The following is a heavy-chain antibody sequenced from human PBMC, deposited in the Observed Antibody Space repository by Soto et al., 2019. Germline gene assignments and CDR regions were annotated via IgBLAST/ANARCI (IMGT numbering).Heavy chain of an antibody. Sequence: GASLKVSCKTSGYTFTSDGISWVRQDPGQGLEWMGWISAYNGNTNYAQKLQGRVTMTTDTSTSTAYMELRSLRSDDTAVYYCARDRLLYYDSSGFIDFWGQGTLVTVSS. D-gene: IGHD3-22*01. CDR2: ISAYNGNT. V-gene: IGHV1-18*01. J-gene: IGHJ4*02. CDR3: ARDRLLYYDSSGFIDF. CDR1: GYTFTSDG.